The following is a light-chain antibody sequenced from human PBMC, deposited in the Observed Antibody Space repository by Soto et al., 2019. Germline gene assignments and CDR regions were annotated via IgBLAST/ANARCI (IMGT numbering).Light chain of an antibody. J-gene: IGKJ1*01. CDR2: GAS. CDR1: QIVTSNY. CDR3: QQYGNSPRT. Sequence: IVLTHSPCTLSLSPLERATLSFRSSQIVTSNYLSWYQQKPFQAPRLLIYGASSSATDIPDRFSGSGSGTDFTLTISRLEPEDFAVYYCQQYGNSPRTFGQGTKVDIK. V-gene: IGKV3-20*01.